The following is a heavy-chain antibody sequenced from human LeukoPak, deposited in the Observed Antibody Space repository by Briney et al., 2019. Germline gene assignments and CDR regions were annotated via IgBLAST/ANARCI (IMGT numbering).Heavy chain of an antibody. CDR3: ARGWELDP. V-gene: IGHV3-7*05. Sequence: PGGSLRLSCAASGFXFSRYWLSWVRQAPGKGLEWVANIKQDGSEKYYVDSVKGRFTISRDNAKNSLYLQMNSLRVEDTAVYYCARGWELDPWGQGTLVTVSS. CDR2: IKQDGSEK. CDR1: GFXFSRYW. D-gene: IGHD1-26*01. J-gene: IGHJ5*02.